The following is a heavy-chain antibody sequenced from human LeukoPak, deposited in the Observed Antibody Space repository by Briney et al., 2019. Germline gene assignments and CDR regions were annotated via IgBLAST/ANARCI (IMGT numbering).Heavy chain of an antibody. J-gene: IGHJ4*02. Sequence: SGGSLRLSCVDSGITFSRYWMSWVRQAPGKGLEWVANIKQDGGEKYYVDSVKGRFTISRGNAKNSLYLQMNSLRVEDTAVYYCARDGRPLDYWGQGTLVTVSS. V-gene: IGHV3-7*03. CDR1: GITFSRYW. CDR2: IKQDGGEK. CDR3: ARDGRPLDY.